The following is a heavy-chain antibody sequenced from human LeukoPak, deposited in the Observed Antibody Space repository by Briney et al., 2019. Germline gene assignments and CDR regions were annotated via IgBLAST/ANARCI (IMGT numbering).Heavy chain of an antibody. D-gene: IGHD3-3*01. V-gene: IGHV4-39*01. CDR3: ARHPLPNDFWSGYPYYYYMDV. J-gene: IGHJ6*03. CDR1: GGSISSSSYY. Sequence: PSETLSLTCTVSGGSISSSSYYWGWIRQPPGKGLEWIGSIYYSGSTYYNPSLKSRVTISVDTSKNQFSLKLSSVTAADTAVYYCARHPLPNDFWSGYPYYYYMDVWGKGTTVTVSS. CDR2: IYYSGST.